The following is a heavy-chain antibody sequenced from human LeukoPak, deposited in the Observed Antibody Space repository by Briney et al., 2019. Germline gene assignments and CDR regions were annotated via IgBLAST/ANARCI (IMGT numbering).Heavy chain of an antibody. D-gene: IGHD1-26*01. CDR2: ISGSGGST. CDR1: GFTFSSYT. Sequence: PGGSLRLSCAASGFTFSSYTMSWVRQAPGKGLEWVSAISGSGGSTYYADSVKGRFTISRDNSKNTLYLQMNSLRAEDTAVYYCAKAPQVGATRAYFDYWGQGTLVTVSS. J-gene: IGHJ4*02. CDR3: AKAPQVGATRAYFDY. V-gene: IGHV3-23*01.